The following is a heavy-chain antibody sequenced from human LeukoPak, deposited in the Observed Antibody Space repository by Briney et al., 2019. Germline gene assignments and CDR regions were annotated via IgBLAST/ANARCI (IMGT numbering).Heavy chain of an antibody. CDR1: GFTFSSYA. D-gene: IGHD3-22*01. CDR3: AKSTVYYDSSGSSLVFYFDY. J-gene: IGHJ4*02. Sequence: PGGSLRLSCAASGFTFSSYAMSWVRQAPGKGLEWVSAISGSGGSTYYADSVKGRFTISRDNSKNTLYLQMNSLRAEDTAVYYCAKSTVYYDSSGSSLVFYFDYWGQGTLVTVSS. CDR2: ISGSGGST. V-gene: IGHV3-23*01.